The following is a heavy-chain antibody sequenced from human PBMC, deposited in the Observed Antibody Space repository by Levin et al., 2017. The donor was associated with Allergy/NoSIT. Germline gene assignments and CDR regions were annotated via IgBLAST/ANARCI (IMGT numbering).Heavy chain of an antibody. V-gene: IGHV1-3*01. J-gene: IGHJ6*02. Sequence: ASVKVSCKASGYTFTSYAMHWVRQAPGQRLEWMGWINAGNGNTKYSQKFQGRVTITRDTSASTAYMELSSLRSEDTAVYYCARVPLRIYGMDGWGQGTTVTVSS. CDR1: GYTFTSYA. D-gene: IGHD3-16*01. CDR2: INAGNGNT. CDR3: ARVPLRIYGMDG.